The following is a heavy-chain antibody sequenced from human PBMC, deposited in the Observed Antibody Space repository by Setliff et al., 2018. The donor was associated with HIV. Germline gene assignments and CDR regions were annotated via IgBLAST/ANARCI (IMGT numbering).Heavy chain of an antibody. CDR1: GYSISSGYY. D-gene: IGHD3-3*01. J-gene: IGHJ6*02. CDR2: IYHSGST. CDR3: ARHSGGSFYNFWSGDYYYYGMDV. V-gene: IGHV4-38-2*01. Sequence: SETLSLTCAVSGYSISSGYYWGWIRQPPGKGLEWIGCIYHSGSTYYNPSLKSRVTISVDTSKNQFSLKLSSVTAADAAVYYCARHSGGSFYNFWSGDYYYYGMDVWGQGTTVTVSS.